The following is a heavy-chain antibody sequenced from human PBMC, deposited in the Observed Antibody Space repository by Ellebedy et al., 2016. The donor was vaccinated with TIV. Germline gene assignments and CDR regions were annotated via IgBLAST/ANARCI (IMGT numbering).Heavy chain of an antibody. CDR1: GFTFSRFN. D-gene: IGHD6-19*01. V-gene: IGHV3-21*01. J-gene: IGHJ6*02. Sequence: PGGSLRLSCAVSGFTFSRFNMNWVRQVPGKGLEWVSSITDSSSHFYYADSVKGRFTISRDNAKNSLYLQMNSLRAEDTAVYYYVGGWAGGLDVWGQGTTVTVSS. CDR2: ITDSSSHF. CDR3: VGGWAGGLDV.